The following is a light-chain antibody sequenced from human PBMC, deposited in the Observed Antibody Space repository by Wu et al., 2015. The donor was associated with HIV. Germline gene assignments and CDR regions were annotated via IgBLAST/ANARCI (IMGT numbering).Light chain of an antibody. J-gene: IGKJ1*01. Sequence: EIVLTQSPATLSLSPGERATLSCRASQSVSSYLAWYQQKPGQAPRLLIYDASNRATGIPARFSGSGSGTDFTLTISSLEPEDFAVYYCQQRSNWPPTWTFGQRGPKVE. CDR2: DAS. CDR1: QSVSSY. CDR3: QQRSNWPPTWT. V-gene: IGKV3-11*01.